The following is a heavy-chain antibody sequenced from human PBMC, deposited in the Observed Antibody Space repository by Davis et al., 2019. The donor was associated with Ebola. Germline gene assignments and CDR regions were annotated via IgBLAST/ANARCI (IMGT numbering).Heavy chain of an antibody. D-gene: IGHD6-13*01. CDR1: GGPISSYY. CDR2: IYYSGST. Sequence: SETLSLTCTVSGGPISSYYWSWIRQPPGKGLEWIGDIYYSGSTNYNPSLKSRVTISVDTSKNQFSLKLSSVTAADTAVYYCARQAGWFDPWGQGTLVTVSS. J-gene: IGHJ5*02. CDR3: ARQAGWFDP. V-gene: IGHV4-59*08.